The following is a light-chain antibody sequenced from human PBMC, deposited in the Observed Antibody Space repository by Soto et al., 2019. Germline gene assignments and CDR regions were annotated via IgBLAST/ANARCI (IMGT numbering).Light chain of an antibody. J-gene: IGKJ5*01. CDR2: GAS. CDR3: QQRSNWPPT. Sequence: EIVMTQSPATLSVSPGEGATLSCRASQSVSSKLAWYQQKPGQAPRLLIYGASTRATGIPARFSGSGSGTDFTLTISSLEPEDFAVYYCQQRSNWPPTFGQGTRLEI. V-gene: IGKV3-15*01. CDR1: QSVSSK.